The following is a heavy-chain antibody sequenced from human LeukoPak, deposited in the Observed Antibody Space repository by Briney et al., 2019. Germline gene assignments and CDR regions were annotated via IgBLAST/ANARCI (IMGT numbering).Heavy chain of an antibody. D-gene: IGHD5-18*01. CDR3: ARESRIQLWSLTLDDPFDY. J-gene: IGHJ4*02. Sequence: GGSLRLSCAASGFTFSSYWMSWVRQAPGKGLEWVANIKQDGSEKYYVDSVKGRFTISRDNAKNSLYLQMNSLRAEDTAVYYCARESRIQLWSLTLDDPFDYWGQGTLVTVSS. CDR2: IKQDGSEK. CDR1: GFTFSSYW. V-gene: IGHV3-7*01.